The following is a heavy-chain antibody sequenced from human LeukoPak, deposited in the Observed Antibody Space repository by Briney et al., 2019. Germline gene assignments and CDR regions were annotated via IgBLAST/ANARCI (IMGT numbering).Heavy chain of an antibody. J-gene: IGHJ5*02. CDR2: ISGGGHST. D-gene: IGHD1-1*01. CDR1: GFTFSDYA. Sequence: PGGSLRLSCAASGFTFSDYAMSWVRQAPGKGLEWVSVISGGGHSTHYADSVKGRFTISRDNSKDTLYLQMNSLRAEGTAVYYCAKEDPVQWFDPWGQGTLVTVSS. V-gene: IGHV3-23*01. CDR3: AKEDPVQWFDP.